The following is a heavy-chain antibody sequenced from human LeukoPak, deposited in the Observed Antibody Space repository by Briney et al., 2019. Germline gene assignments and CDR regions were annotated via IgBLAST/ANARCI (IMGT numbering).Heavy chain of an antibody. Sequence: QTGGSLRLSCAASGFTFSDYYMSWIRQAPGKGLEWVAVISNDGRDKYSADSVKGRFTISRDNSKNTLYLQMNSLRVEDTAVYYCAKDRDYGASGYYFDYWGQGTLVTVSS. V-gene: IGHV3-30*18. J-gene: IGHJ4*02. CDR1: GFTFSDYY. D-gene: IGHD4-17*01. CDR3: AKDRDYGASGYYFDY. CDR2: ISNDGRDK.